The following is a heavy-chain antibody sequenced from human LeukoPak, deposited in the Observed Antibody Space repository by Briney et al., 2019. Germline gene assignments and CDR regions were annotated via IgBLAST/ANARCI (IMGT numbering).Heavy chain of an antibody. Sequence: SETLSLTCTVSGGSISSYYWSWIRQPPGKGLEWIGEINHSGSTNYNPSLKSRVTISVDTSKNQFSLKLSSVTAADTAVYYCARYSRVTNYYYYGMDVWGQGTTVTVSS. V-gene: IGHV4-34*01. D-gene: IGHD2-21*01. J-gene: IGHJ6*02. CDR2: INHSGST. CDR3: ARYSRVTNYYYYGMDV. CDR1: GGSISSYY.